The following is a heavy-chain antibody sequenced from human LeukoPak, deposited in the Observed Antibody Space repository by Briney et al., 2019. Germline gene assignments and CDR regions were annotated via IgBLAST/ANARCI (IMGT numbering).Heavy chain of an antibody. CDR2: ISSSSSYI. CDR1: GFTFCSYS. J-gene: IGHJ4*02. V-gene: IGHV3-21*01. Sequence: GGSLRLSCAASGFTFCSYSMNWVRQAPGKGLEWVSSISSSSSYIYYADSVKGRFTISRDNAKNSLYLQMNSLRAEDTAVYYCARDRRATRPLDYWGQGTLVTVSS. D-gene: IGHD5-12*01. CDR3: ARDRRATRPLDY.